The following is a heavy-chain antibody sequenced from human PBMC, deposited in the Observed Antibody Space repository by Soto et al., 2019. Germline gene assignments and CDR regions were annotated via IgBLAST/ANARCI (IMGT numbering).Heavy chain of an antibody. Sequence: QVQLVQSGAEVKKPGSSVKVSCKASGGTFSSYAISWVRQAPGQGLEWMGGIIPIFGTANYAQKFQGRVTIPADEPTSTAAMELSSLRSEGTAVYYCHLEKQSGYWAGFDYLGQGTLVTVSS. D-gene: IGHD1-26*01. J-gene: IGHJ4*02. CDR3: HLEKQSGYWAGFDY. V-gene: IGHV1-69*01. CDR1: GGTFSSYA. CDR2: IIPIFGTA.